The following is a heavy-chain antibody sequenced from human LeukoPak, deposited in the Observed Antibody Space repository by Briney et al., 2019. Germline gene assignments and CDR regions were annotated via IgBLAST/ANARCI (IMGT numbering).Heavy chain of an antibody. CDR3: ARGSGSSGWYGGCFDY. D-gene: IGHD6-19*01. Sequence: SVKVSCKASGGTFSSYAISWVRQAPGQGLEWMGSIIPILGIANYAQKFQGRVTITADKSTSTAYMELSSLRSEDTAVYYCARGSGSSGWYGGCFDYWGQGTLVTVSS. V-gene: IGHV1-69*04. J-gene: IGHJ4*02. CDR1: GGTFSSYA. CDR2: IIPILGIA.